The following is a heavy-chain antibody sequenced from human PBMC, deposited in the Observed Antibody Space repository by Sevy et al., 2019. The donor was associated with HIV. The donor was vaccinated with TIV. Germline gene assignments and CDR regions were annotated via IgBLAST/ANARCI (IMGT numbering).Heavy chain of an antibody. D-gene: IGHD3-16*01. V-gene: IGHV4-30-4*01. Sequence: SETLSLTCTVSDGSISSGDYYWSWIRQPPGKGLEWIGYIYYSGSTYYNPSLKSRVTISVDTSKNQFSLKLSSVTAADTAVYYCARGSKRFYYYGMDVWGQGTTVTVSS. CDR2: IYYSGST. CDR3: ARGSKRFYYYGMDV. CDR1: DGSISSGDYY. J-gene: IGHJ6*02.